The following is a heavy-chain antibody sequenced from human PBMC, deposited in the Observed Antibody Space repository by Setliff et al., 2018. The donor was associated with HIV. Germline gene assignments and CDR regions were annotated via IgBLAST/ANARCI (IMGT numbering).Heavy chain of an antibody. J-gene: IGHJ4*02. Sequence: SETLSLTCAVYGGSFSGYYWSWIRQPPGKGLEWIGEINHSGSTNYNPSLKSRVTISVDTSKNQFSLKLSSVTAADTAVFYCARLTATYYYDSSAYYHPVWGQGTLVTVSS. CDR1: GGSFSGYY. CDR2: INHSGST. CDR3: ARLTATYYYDSSAYYHPV. D-gene: IGHD3-22*01. V-gene: IGHV4-34*01.